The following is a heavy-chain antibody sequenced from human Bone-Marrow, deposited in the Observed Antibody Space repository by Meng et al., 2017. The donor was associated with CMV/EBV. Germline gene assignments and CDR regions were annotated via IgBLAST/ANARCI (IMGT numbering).Heavy chain of an antibody. CDR1: GFTFSTYA. CDR2: ITSSSRSI. D-gene: IGHD3-22*01. J-gene: IGHJ4*02. CDR3: AKEYDSSGYFDY. Sequence: CAASGFTFSTYAMNWVRQTPGKGLEWVSSITSSSRSIYYADSVKGRFTISRDNAKNSLYLQMNSLRAEDTAVYYCAKEYDSSGYFDYWGQGTLVTVSS. V-gene: IGHV3-21*04.